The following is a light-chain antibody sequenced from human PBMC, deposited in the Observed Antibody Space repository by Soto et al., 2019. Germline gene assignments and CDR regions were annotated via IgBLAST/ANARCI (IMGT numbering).Light chain of an antibody. CDR2: GNS. CDR3: QSYDSSLSGLV. J-gene: IGLJ2*01. CDR1: SSNIGAGYD. V-gene: IGLV1-40*01. Sequence: QSVLTQPPSVSGAPGQRVTISCTGSSSNIGAGYDVHWYQQLPGTAPKLLIYGNSNRPSGVPDRFSGSKSGTSASLAITGHQAEDEAYYYCQSYDSSLSGLVFGGGTKVTVL.